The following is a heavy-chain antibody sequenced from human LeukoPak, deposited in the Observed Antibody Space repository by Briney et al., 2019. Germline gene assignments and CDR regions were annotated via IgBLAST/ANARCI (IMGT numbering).Heavy chain of an antibody. CDR2: ISAYNGNT. V-gene: IGHV1-18*01. D-gene: IGHD1-26*01. CDR1: GYTFTSYG. Sequence: AASVKVSCKASGYTFTSYGISWVRQAPGQWLEWMGWISAYNGNTNYAQKLQGRVTMTTDTSTSTAYMELRSLRSDDTAVYYCARVGVGATDDYFDYWGQGTLVTVSS. CDR3: ARVGVGATDDYFDY. J-gene: IGHJ4*02.